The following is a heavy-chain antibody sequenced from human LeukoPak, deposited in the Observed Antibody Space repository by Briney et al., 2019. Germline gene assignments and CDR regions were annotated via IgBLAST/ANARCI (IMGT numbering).Heavy chain of an antibody. CDR2: IIPILGIA. J-gene: IGHJ3*02. CDR1: GGTFSSYA. V-gene: IGHV1-69*04. D-gene: IGHD3-3*01. CDR3: ARAQTPDYDFWSGPKGAFDI. Sequence: SVKVSCKASGGTFSSYAISWVRQAPGQGLEWMGRIIPILGIANYAQKFQGRVTITADESTSTAYMELSSLRSEDTAVYYCARAQTPDYDFWSGPKGAFDIWGQGTMVTVSS.